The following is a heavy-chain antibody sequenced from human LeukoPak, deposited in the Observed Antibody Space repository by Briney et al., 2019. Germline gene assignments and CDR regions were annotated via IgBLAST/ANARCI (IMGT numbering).Heavy chain of an antibody. V-gene: IGHV4-38-2*02. Sequence: PSETLSLTCTVSDYSISSGNYWGWIRQPLGKGLEWIGSIYHSGSTYYNPSLKSRVTISVGTSKNQFSLKLSSVTAADTAIYYCAQVVAAXFDYWXQGTLVTVSS. CDR1: DYSISSGNY. J-gene: IGHJ4*02. CDR2: IYHSGST. CDR3: AQVVAAXFDY. D-gene: IGHD2-15*01.